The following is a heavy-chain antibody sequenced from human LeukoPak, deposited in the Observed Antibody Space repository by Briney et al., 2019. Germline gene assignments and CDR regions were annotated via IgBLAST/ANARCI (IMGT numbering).Heavy chain of an antibody. CDR1: GYTFTSYY. CDR3: ATGVSVTTSRTDY. Sequence: GASVKVSCKASGYTFTSYYMHWVRQAPGQGLEWMGIINPSGGSTSYAQKFQGRVTMTEDTSTDTAYMELSSLRSEDTAVYYCATGVSVTTSRTDYWGQGTLVTVSS. CDR2: INPSGGST. V-gene: IGHV1-46*01. J-gene: IGHJ4*02. D-gene: IGHD4-17*01.